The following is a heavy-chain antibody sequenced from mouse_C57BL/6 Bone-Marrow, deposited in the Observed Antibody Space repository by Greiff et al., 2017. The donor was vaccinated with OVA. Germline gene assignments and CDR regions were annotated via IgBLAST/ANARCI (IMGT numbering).Heavy chain of an antibody. CDR1: GYTFTDYE. J-gene: IGHJ4*01. V-gene: IGHV1-15*01. D-gene: IGHD2-5*01. CDR2: IDPETGGT. Sequence: QVQLQQSGAELVRPGASVTLSCKASGYTFTDYEMHWVKQTPVHGLEWIGAIDPETGGTAYNQKFKGKAILTADKSYRTAYMELRSLTSEDSAVYYGTRGYSNYYAMDYWGQGTSVTVSS. CDR3: TRGYSNYYAMDY.